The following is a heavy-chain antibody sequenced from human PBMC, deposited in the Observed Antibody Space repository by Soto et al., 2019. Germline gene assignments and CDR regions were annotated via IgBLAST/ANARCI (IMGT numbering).Heavy chain of an antibody. Sequence: QVQLVQSGAEVKKPGASVKVSCKGSVYSLSELSMHWVRQAPGKGLEWMGGFDPEDGETIYAQKFQGRVTMTEDTSTDTAYMELSSLRSEDTAVYYCATRTCSYDSSGYPLPFLIDGMDVWGQGTTVTVSS. CDR3: ATRTCSYDSSGYPLPFLIDGMDV. CDR1: VYSLSELS. J-gene: IGHJ6*02. CDR2: FDPEDGET. V-gene: IGHV1-24*01. D-gene: IGHD3-22*01.